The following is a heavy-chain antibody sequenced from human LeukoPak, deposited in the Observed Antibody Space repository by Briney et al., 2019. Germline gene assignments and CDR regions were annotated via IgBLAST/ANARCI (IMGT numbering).Heavy chain of an antibody. D-gene: IGHD6-13*01. V-gene: IGHV4-59*08. Sequence: SETLSLTCTVSRGSVKTYSWSWVRQPPGKGLEWIGYVSYSGAANYNPSLKSRVTISVDTSKNQFSLKLSSVTAADTAAYYCARQLSSSWYSYYFDYWGQGTLVTVSS. CDR2: VSYSGAA. CDR1: RGSVKTYS. J-gene: IGHJ4*02. CDR3: ARQLSSSWYSYYFDY.